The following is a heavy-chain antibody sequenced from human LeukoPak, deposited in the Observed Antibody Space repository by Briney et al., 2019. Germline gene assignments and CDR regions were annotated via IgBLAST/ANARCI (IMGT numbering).Heavy chain of an antibody. J-gene: IGHJ5*02. V-gene: IGHV1-46*01. D-gene: IGHD6-19*01. CDR1: GYTFTSYD. CDR2: INPSGGST. CDR3: ARAPAGTAVYWFDP. Sequence: ASVKVSCKASGYTFTSYDINWARQAPGQGLEWMGIINPSGGSTSYAQKFQGRVTMTRDTSTSTVYMELSSLRSEDTAVYYCARAPAGTAVYWFDPWGQGTLVTVSS.